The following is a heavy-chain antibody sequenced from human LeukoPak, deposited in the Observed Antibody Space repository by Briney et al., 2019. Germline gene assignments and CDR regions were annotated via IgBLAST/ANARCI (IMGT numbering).Heavy chain of an antibody. Sequence: SSVKVSCKASGSTFTGYYMHWVRQAPGQGLEWMGWINPNSGGTNYAQVFQGRVTMTRDTSISTAYMELSRLRSDDTAIYYCAREHRDGYNFDYWGQGTLVTVSS. J-gene: IGHJ4*02. CDR3: AREHRDGYNFDY. D-gene: IGHD5-24*01. V-gene: IGHV1-2*02. CDR1: GSTFTGYY. CDR2: INPNSGGT.